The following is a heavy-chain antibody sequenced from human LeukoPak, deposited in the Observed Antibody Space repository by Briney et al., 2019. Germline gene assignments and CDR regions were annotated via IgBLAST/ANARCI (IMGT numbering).Heavy chain of an antibody. Sequence: ASVKVSCKASGGTFSSYYLHWVRQVPGQGLEWMGIVDPSVGNRRYAQKFQDRVTMTRDTSTSTVYMELSSLRSEDTAVYYCARGLTIPSLGLDRWGQGTLVTVSS. J-gene: IGHJ5*02. D-gene: IGHD3-16*01. CDR3: ARGLTIPSLGLDR. V-gene: IGHV1-46*01. CDR2: VDPSVGNR. CDR1: GGTFSSYY.